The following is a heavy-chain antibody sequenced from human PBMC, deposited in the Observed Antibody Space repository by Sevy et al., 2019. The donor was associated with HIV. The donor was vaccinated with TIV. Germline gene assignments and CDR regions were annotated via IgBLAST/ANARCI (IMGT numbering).Heavy chain of an antibody. J-gene: IGHJ4*02. CDR2: IKPDGSKK. Sequence: GGSLRLSCAASGFTFSIYWMTWVRQAPGKGLEWVANIKPDGSKKYYVDSVKGRFTISRDNAENSLYLQMNSLRAEDTAVYYCARAIALADSYWGLGTQVTVSS. CDR1: GFTFSIYW. D-gene: IGHD6-13*01. CDR3: ARAIALADSY. V-gene: IGHV3-7*01.